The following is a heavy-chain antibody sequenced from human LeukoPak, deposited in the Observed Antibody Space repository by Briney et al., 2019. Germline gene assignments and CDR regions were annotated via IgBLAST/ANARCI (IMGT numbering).Heavy chain of an antibody. D-gene: IGHD2-21*02. CDR1: GFTFSSYS. CDR2: ISSSSSYI. CDR3: ARDTLAYCGGDCYLGEDY. J-gene: IGHJ4*02. V-gene: IGHV3-21*01. Sequence: PGGSLRLSCAASGFTFSSYSMNWVRHAPGKGVECVSSISSSSSYIYYADSVKGRFTISRDNAKTSLYLQMNSLRAEDTAVYYCARDTLAYCGGDCYLGEDYWGQGTLVTVSS.